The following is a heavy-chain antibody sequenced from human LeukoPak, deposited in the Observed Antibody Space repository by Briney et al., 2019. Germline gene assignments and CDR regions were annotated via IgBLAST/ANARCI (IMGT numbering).Heavy chain of an antibody. Sequence: GGSLRLSCTVSGFTVSSNSMSWVRQAPGKGLEWVSFIYSDNTHYSDSVKGRFTISRDNSKNTLYLQMNSLRAEDTAVYYCAKVPRVRGYDYDYWGQGTLVTVSS. V-gene: IGHV3-53*01. CDR1: GFTVSSNS. CDR3: AKVPRVRGYDYDY. D-gene: IGHD5-12*01. CDR2: IYSDNT. J-gene: IGHJ4*02.